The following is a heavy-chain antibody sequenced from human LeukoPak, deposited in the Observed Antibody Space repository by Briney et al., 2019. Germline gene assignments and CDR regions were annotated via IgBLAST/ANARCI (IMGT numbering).Heavy chain of an antibody. CDR3: ARHTSGTMFSY. Sequence: SETLSLTCTVSGGSISGSSPYWGWIRQPPGKGLEWVGTISYSGSTFYSPSLRGRITISADTSRKQCSLNLSSVTATDTAVYYCARHTSGTMFSYWGQGALVTVSS. D-gene: IGHD1-1*01. V-gene: IGHV4-39*01. J-gene: IGHJ4*02. CDR1: GGSISGSSPY. CDR2: ISYSGST.